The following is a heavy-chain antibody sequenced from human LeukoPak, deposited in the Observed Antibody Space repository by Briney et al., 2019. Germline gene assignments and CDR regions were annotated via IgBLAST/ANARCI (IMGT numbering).Heavy chain of an antibody. CDR3: ARESSGWPKGSPGY. Sequence: ASVKVSCKASGGTFSSYAISWVRQAPGQGLEWMGGIIPIFGTANYAQKFQGRVTITADESTSTAYMELSRLRSDDTAVYYCARESSGWPKGSPGYWGQGTLVTVSS. J-gene: IGHJ4*02. CDR1: GGTFSSYA. CDR2: IIPIFGTA. V-gene: IGHV1-69*13. D-gene: IGHD6-19*01.